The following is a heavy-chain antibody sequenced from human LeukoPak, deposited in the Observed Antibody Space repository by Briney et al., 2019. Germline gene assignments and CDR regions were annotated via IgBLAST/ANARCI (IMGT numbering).Heavy chain of an antibody. CDR2: ISNSASRT. CDR1: GFTLSDDY. J-gene: IGHJ5*02. V-gene: IGHV3-11*01. Sequence: GGSLRLSCAVSGFTLSDDYMTWIRQAPGKGPEWLSYISNSASRTYYADSVRGRFTISRDNAKNSLYLQMNSLRAEDTAVYYCARARGLGPGGWFDPWGQGTLVIVSS. D-gene: IGHD3-10*01. CDR3: ARARGLGPGGWFDP.